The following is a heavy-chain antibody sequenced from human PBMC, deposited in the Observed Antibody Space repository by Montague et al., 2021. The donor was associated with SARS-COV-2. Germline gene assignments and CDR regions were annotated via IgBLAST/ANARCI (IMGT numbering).Heavy chain of an antibody. V-gene: IGHV4-59*01. J-gene: IGHJ6*02. Sequence: SETLSLTCTVSGGSISSYYWSWIRQSPGKGLEWIGYIYYSGSTNYNPSLKSRVTISVDTSKNQFSLKLSSVTAADTAVYYCARDKVAAGMDVWGQGTTVTVS. CDR2: IYYSGST. CDR3: ARDKVAAGMDV. CDR1: GGSISSYY. D-gene: IGHD2-15*01.